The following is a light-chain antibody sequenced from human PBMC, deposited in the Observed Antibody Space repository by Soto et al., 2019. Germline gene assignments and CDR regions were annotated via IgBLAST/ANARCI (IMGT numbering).Light chain of an antibody. J-gene: IGKJ2*01. CDR3: QQYNNWPPKYT. Sequence: EIVMTQSPATLSVSPGERATLSCRASESVSNKLAWYQQKPGQAPRLLIYGASTRATGIPARLSGSGSGTEFTLTISSLQSEDFATYYCQQYNNWPPKYTFGQGTKLEIK. CDR2: GAS. CDR1: ESVSNK. V-gene: IGKV3-15*01.